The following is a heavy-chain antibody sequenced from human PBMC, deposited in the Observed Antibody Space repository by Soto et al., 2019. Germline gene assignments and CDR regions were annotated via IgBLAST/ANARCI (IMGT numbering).Heavy chain of an antibody. CDR2: IYYSGST. V-gene: IGHV4-59*01. J-gene: IGHJ5*02. CDR1: GGSISSYY. CDR3: AREANWFDP. Sequence: QVQLQESGPGLVKPSETLSLTCTVSGGSISSYYWSWIRQPPGKGLEWIGYIYYSGSTNYYPSLKSRVTISVDTSKNQFSLKLSSVTAADTAVYYCAREANWFDPWGQGTLVTVSS.